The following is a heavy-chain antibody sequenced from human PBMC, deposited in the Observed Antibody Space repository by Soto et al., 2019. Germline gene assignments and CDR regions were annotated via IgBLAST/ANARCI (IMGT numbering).Heavy chain of an antibody. CDR3: AKVFSPEGGNYFDY. CDR2: ISNSFSDGNT. J-gene: IGHJ4*02. CDR1: GFTFSKFA. Sequence: GGSLRLSCVASGFTFSKFAMNWVRQAPGKGLEWVSAISNSFSDGNTHYADSVKGRFTISRDNDKSTVFLEMNSLRAEDTAVYYCAKVFSPEGGNYFDYWGQGTLVTVSS. V-gene: IGHV3-23*01.